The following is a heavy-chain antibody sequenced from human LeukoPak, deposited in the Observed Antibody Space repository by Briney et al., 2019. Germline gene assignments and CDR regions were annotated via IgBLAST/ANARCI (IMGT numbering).Heavy chain of an antibody. CDR2: INHSGST. D-gene: IGHD3-3*01. V-gene: IGHV4-31*03. CDR3: ARGGYDFWSGYVPTNWFDP. CDR1: GGSISSGGYY. Sequence: PSQTLSLTCTVSGGSISSGGYYWSWIRQHPGKGLEWIGEINHSGSTNYNPSLKSRVTISVDTSKNQFSLKLSSVTAADTAVYYCARGGYDFWSGYVPTNWFDPWGQGTLVTVSS. J-gene: IGHJ5*02.